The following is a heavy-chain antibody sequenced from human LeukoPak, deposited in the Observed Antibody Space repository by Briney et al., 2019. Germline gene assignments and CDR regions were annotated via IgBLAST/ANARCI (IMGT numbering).Heavy chain of an antibody. CDR2: IYYSGST. Sequence: SETLSLTCTVSGGSISSGSYYWGWIRQPPGKGLEWIGSIYYSGSTYYNPSLKSRVTISVDTPKNQFSLKLSSVTAADTAVYYCARSPGGSQYYDSSAFDYWGQGTLVTVSS. D-gene: IGHD3-22*01. CDR1: GGSISSGSYY. CDR3: ARSPGGSQYYDSSAFDY. J-gene: IGHJ4*02. V-gene: IGHV4-39*07.